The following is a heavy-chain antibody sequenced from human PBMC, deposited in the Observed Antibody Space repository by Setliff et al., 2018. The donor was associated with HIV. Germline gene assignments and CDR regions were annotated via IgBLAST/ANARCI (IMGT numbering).Heavy chain of an antibody. CDR1: GGSFSGYY. Sequence: PSETLSLTCVVYGGSFSGYYWSWIRQPPGKGLEWIGEINHSGNTNYNPSLKSRVTISIDTSKNQFSLNLSSVTAADTAVYYCARGPAERYYESRGYYYFDNWGQGTQVTVSS. V-gene: IGHV4-34*01. D-gene: IGHD3-22*01. CDR3: ARGPAERYYESRGYYYFDN. J-gene: IGHJ4*02. CDR2: INHSGNT.